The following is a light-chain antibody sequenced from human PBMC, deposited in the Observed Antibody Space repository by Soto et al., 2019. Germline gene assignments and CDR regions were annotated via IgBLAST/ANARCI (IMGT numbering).Light chain of an antibody. J-gene: IGKJ2*01. V-gene: IGKV1-39*01. Sequence: DSQMTQSPSSLSASVGDRVTITCRASQSISSYLNWYQQKPGKAPKLLIYAASSLQSGVPSRFSCSGSGTDFTLTISSLQPEDFATYYCQQSYSTPVTFGQGTKLEIK. CDR3: QQSYSTPVT. CDR2: AAS. CDR1: QSISSY.